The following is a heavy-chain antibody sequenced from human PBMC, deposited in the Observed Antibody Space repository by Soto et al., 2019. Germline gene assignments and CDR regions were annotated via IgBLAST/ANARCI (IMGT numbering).Heavy chain of an antibody. Sequence: EVHLVESGGGLVKPGESLRLSCTGSGFTFSSSTMTWVRQGPGKGLEWVSSISSSSSYIYFADSLKGRFTISRDNAKNSLYLQMNSLRAEDTAVYYCARDIGEMSAVWGQGTQVTVSS. V-gene: IGHV3-21*06. D-gene: IGHD3-10*01. CDR3: ARDIGEMSAV. CDR1: GFTFSSST. J-gene: IGHJ4*02. CDR2: ISSSSSYI.